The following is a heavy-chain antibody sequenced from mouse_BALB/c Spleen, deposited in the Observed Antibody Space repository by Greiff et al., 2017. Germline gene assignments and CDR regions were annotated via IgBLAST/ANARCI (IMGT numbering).Heavy chain of an antibody. V-gene: IGHV1S135*01. CDR3: ARMGGYAMDY. J-gene: IGHJ4*01. CDR2: IDPYNGGT. Sequence: VQLKQSGPELGKPGASVKISCKASGYSFTGYNMYWVKQSHRKSLEWIGYIDPYNGGTSYNQKSKGKATLTVDKSSSTAYMHLNSLTSEDSAIYYCARMGGYAMDYWGQGTSVTVSS. CDR1: GYSFTGYN.